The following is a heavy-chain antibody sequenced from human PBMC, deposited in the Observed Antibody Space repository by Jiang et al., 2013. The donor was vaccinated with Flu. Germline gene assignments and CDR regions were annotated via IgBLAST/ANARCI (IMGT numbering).Heavy chain of an antibody. CDR3: ATLKTGTTLGYFDY. D-gene: IGHD1-7*01. J-gene: IGHJ4*02. V-gene: IGHV5-51*01. CDR1: TYIFINYW. Sequence: SGAEVKKPGESLKISCKGSTYIFINYWIGWVRQVPGKGLEWMGIIYPGDSDTRYSPSFQGHVTISADKSIITAYLQWSSLKASDTAMYYCATLKTGTTLGYFDYWGQGTLVTVSS. CDR2: IYPGDSDT.